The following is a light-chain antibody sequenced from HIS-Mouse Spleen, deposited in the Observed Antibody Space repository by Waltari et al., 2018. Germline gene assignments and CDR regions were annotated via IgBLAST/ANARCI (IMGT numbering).Light chain of an antibody. CDR3: SSYTSSSTPYV. J-gene: IGLJ1*01. CDR2: EVS. V-gene: IGLV2-14*01. CDR1: SSDVGGYNY. Sequence: QSALTQPASVSGSPGQSITISCTGTSSDVGGYNYVSWYQQHPGKAPKLMVYEVSNRPAEIANGLSGSKSGNTASLTSAGLQAEDEADYYCSSYTSSSTPYVFGTGTKVTVL.